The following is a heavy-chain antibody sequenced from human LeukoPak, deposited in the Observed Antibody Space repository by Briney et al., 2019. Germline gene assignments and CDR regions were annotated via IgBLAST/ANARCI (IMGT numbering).Heavy chain of an antibody. D-gene: IGHD3-10*01. Sequence: SETLSLTCTVSGGSISSYYWSWVRQPAGKGLEWIGRIYISGSTNYNPSLTSRVTMSVDTSKNQFSLKLSSVTAAHTAVYYCARVPGATANWYFDLWGRGTLVTVSS. J-gene: IGHJ2*01. CDR2: IYISGST. CDR1: GGSISSYY. CDR3: ARVPGATANWYFDL. V-gene: IGHV4-4*07.